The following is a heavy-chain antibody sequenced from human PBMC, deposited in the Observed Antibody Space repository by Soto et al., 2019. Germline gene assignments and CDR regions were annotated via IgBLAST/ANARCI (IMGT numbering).Heavy chain of an antibody. CDR1: GGSVSSGSYY. V-gene: IGHV4-61*01. CDR3: ARSPYCSGGSCPRAAFDI. CDR2: IYYSGST. J-gene: IGHJ3*02. D-gene: IGHD2-15*01. Sequence: KSSETLSLTCTVSGGSVSSGSYYWSWIRQPPGKGLEWIGYIYYSGSTNYNPSLKSRVTISVDTSKNQFSLKLSSVTAADTAVYYCARSPYCSGGSCPRAAFDIWGQGTMVTVSS.